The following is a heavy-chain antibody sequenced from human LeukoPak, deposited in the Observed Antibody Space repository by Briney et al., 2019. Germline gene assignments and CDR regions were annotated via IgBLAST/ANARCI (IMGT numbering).Heavy chain of an antibody. CDR2: ISGIGRDT. J-gene: IGHJ5*02. CDR1: GFTFSSFA. Sequence: GGSLRLSCVASGFTFSSFAMNWVRQAPGKGLEWVADISGIGRDTFHADSVKGRFTISRDNSKNILYLQMNSLRAEDTAMYYCARDSRMNYYASWGRGTLVTVSS. V-gene: IGHV3-23*01. CDR3: ARDSRMNYYAS. D-gene: IGHD3-3*01.